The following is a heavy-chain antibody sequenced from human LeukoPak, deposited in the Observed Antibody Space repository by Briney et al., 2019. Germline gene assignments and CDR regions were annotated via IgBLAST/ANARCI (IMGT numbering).Heavy chain of an antibody. CDR2: IYPSDSDT. J-gene: IGHJ4*02. V-gene: IGHV5-51*01. CDR1: GYSFTSYW. D-gene: IGHD2/OR15-2a*01. Sequence: GESLKISCQGSGYSFTSYWIGWARQMPGKGLEWMGIIYPSDSDTRFSPSFQGQVTISADKSISTAYLQWSSLKASDTAMYYCARIPMSTTGYFDYWGQGTLVTVSS. CDR3: ARIPMSTTGYFDY.